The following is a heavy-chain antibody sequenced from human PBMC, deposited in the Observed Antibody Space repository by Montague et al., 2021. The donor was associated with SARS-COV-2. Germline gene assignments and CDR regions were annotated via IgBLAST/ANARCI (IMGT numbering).Heavy chain of an antibody. V-gene: IGHV3-48*03. J-gene: IGHJ4*02. D-gene: IGHD3-10*01. CDR2: IRSSGSII. Sequence: SLRLSCSASGFTFSSYEMNWVRQAPGKGLEWVSYIRSSGSIIHYXDSVGGRFTISRDNAKNSLYLQMNSLRAEDTAVYYCARIPNSYEIVRPLAQWGQGTLVTVSS. CDR3: ARIPNSYEIVRPLAQ. CDR1: GFTFSSYE.